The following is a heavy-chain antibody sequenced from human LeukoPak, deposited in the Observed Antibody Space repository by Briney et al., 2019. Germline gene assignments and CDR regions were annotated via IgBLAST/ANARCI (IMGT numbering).Heavy chain of an antibody. CDR2: IYHNGRT. CDR3: ARDKAFYYFDY. J-gene: IGHJ4*02. CDR1: GGTINSGEHY. V-gene: IGHV4-30-4*08. Sequence: SETLSLTCTVSGGTINSGEHYWGWIRQTPGKGLEWIGYIYHNGRTYSNPSLKSRVTISVDTSKNQFSLKLSSVTAADTAVYYCARDKAFYYFDYWGQGTLVTVSS. D-gene: IGHD3-3*01.